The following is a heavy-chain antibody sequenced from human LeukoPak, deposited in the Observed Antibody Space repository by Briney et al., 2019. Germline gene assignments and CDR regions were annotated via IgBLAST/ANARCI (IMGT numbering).Heavy chain of an antibody. V-gene: IGHV3-30*02. J-gene: IGHJ4*02. CDR2: IRYDGSNK. Sequence: GGSLRLSCAASGFTFSNYGMHWVRQAPGKGLEWVAFIRYDGSNKYYADSVKGRFTISRDNSKNTLYLQMNSLRAEDTAVYYCAKAPTFCSSTSCYNFDYWGQGTLVTVSS. D-gene: IGHD2-2*02. CDR1: GFTFSNYG. CDR3: AKAPTFCSSTSCYNFDY.